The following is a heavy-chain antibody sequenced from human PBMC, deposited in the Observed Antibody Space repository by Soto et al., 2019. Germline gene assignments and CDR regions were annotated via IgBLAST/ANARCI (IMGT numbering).Heavy chain of an antibody. V-gene: IGHV1-69*12. J-gene: IGHJ6*02. CDR2: IIPIFGTA. CDR3: ASHSGSAPEGRYYYGMDV. Sequence: QVQLVQSGAEVKKPGSSVKVSCKASGGTFSSYAISWVRQAPGQGLEWMGGIIPIFGTADYAQKFQGRVTITAXEXTXTXNRELSSLRSEDTAVYYCASHSGSAPEGRYYYGMDVWGQGTTVTVSS. D-gene: IGHD1-26*01. CDR1: GGTFSSYA.